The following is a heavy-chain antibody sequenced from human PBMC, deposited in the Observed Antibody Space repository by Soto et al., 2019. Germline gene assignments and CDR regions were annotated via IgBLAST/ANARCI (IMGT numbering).Heavy chain of an antibody. J-gene: IGHJ6*02. D-gene: IGHD2-8*02. Sequence: QVQLVQSGSEVKKPGSSVQVSCKAAGGTFSRHAISWVRQAPGQGLEWMGGIIPFFGTANYAKKFQGRLTVTADKVTSTAYMELTSLISEDTAIYYCARDRDVVLVPPPTYDYYYYGMDVWGQGTTVTVSS. V-gene: IGHV1-69*06. CDR3: ARDRDVVLVPPPTYDYYYYGMDV. CDR1: GGTFSRHA. CDR2: IIPFFGTA.